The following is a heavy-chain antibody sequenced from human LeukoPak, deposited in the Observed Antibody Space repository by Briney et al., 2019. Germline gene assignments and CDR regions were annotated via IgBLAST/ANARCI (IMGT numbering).Heavy chain of an antibody. CDR2: IIPILGIA. CDR3: ARPDYYYYDSSGYYYY. CDR1: GGTFSSYT. Sequence: SVKAFCKASGGTFSSYTISWVRQAPGQGLEWMGRIIPILGIANYAQKFQGRVTITADKSTSTAYMELSSLRSEDTAVYYCARPDYYYYDSSGYYYYWGQGTLVTVSS. J-gene: IGHJ4*02. V-gene: IGHV1-69*02. D-gene: IGHD3-22*01.